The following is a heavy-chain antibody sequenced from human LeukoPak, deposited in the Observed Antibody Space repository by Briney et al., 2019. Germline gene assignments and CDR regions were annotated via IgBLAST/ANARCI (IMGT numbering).Heavy chain of an antibody. D-gene: IGHD3-10*01. J-gene: IGHJ6*02. CDR2: ISGSGGST. V-gene: IGHV3-23*01. CDR3: ARDGSVPWFGESFYYYGMDV. Sequence: PGGSLRLSCAASGFTFSSYAMSWVRQAPGKGLEWVSAISGSGGSTYYADSVKGRSTISRDNSKNTLYLQMNSLRAEDTAVYYCARDGSVPWFGESFYYYGMDVWGQGTTVTVSS. CDR1: GFTFSSYA.